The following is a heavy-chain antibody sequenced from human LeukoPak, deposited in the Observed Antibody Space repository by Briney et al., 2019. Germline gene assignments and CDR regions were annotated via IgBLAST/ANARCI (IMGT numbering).Heavy chain of an antibody. Sequence: SETLSLTCAVYGGPLRGYYWGWIRKPPGKGLGWIGEINHSGSTNYNPSLKSRVTISVDTSKNQFSLKLSSVTAADTAVYYCARQYSSGWYHFDYWGQGTLVTVSS. CDR3: ARQYSSGWYHFDY. CDR1: GGPLRGYY. CDR2: INHSGST. V-gene: IGHV4-34*01. J-gene: IGHJ4*02. D-gene: IGHD6-19*01.